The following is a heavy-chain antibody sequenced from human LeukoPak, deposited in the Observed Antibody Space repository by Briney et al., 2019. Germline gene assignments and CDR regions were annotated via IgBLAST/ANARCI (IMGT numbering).Heavy chain of an antibody. CDR2: INPNSGGT. V-gene: IGHV1-2*02. J-gene: IGHJ4*02. CDR3: ARVGCSGGSCYGRYYFDY. CDR1: GYTFTDYY. D-gene: IGHD2-15*01. Sequence: GASVKVSCKASGYTFTDYYMHWVRQAPGQGLEWMGWINPNSGGTNYAQKFQGRVTMTRDTSISTAYMELSRLRSDDTAVYYCARVGCSGGSCYGRYYFDYWGQGTLVTVSS.